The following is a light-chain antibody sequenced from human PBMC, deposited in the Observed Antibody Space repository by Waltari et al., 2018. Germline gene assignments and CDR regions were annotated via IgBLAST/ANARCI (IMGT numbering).Light chain of an antibody. CDR2: DNN. Sequence: QSVLTQPPSVSAAPGQKVTISCSGSSSNIGNNYVSWYQQLPGTAPKLLIYDNNKRPCGIPDRCSGSKSGTSATLGITGLQTGDEADDYCGTWDSSLSSPYVFGTGTKVTVL. V-gene: IGLV1-51*01. CDR1: SSNIGNNY. J-gene: IGLJ1*01. CDR3: GTWDSSLSSPYV.